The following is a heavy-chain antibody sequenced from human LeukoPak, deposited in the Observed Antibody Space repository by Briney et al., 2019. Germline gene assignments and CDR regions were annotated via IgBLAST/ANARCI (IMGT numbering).Heavy chain of an antibody. CDR1: GFTFSSYA. Sequence: PGGSLRLSCAASGFTFSSYAMSWVRQAPGKGLEWVSAISGSGGSTYYADSVKGRFTISRDNSKNTLYLQMNSPRAEDTAVYYCAKTRITMIVRGIFDYWGQGTLVTVSS. J-gene: IGHJ4*02. CDR3: AKTRITMIVRGIFDY. D-gene: IGHD3-22*01. V-gene: IGHV3-23*01. CDR2: ISGSGGST.